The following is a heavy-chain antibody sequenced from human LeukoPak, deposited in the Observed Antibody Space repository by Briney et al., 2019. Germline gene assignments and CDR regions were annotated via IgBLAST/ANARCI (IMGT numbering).Heavy chain of an antibody. CDR1: GYTSTSYY. V-gene: IGHV1-46*01. Sequence: ASVKVSCKASGYTSTSYYMHWVRQAPGQGLEWMGIINPSGGSTSYAQKFQGRVTMTRDMSTSTVYMELSSLRSEDTAVYYCARDLKYSSSSYYYYYYMDVWGKGTTVTVSS. CDR2: INPSGGST. D-gene: IGHD6-6*01. J-gene: IGHJ6*03. CDR3: ARDLKYSSSSYYYYYYMDV.